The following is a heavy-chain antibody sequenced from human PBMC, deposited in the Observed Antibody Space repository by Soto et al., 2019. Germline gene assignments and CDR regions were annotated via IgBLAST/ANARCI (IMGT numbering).Heavy chain of an antibody. V-gene: IGHV3-30*18. CDR1: GFTFSSYG. CDR3: VEDYVATDTFDI. CDR2: ISYDGRNK. J-gene: IGHJ3*02. Sequence: GGSLRLSCAASGFTFSSYGMHWVRQAPGKGLEWVAVISYDGRNKYYADSVKGRFTISRDNSKNTVYLQMNSLRAEDTAVYYCVEDYVATDTFDIWGQGTTVTVSS. D-gene: IGHD3-10*02.